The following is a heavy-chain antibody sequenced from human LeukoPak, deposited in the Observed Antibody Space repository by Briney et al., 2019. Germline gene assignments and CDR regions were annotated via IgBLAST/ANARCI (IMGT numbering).Heavy chain of an antibody. CDR2: IIPIFGTA. Sequence: SVKVSCKASGGTFSSYAISWVRQAPGQGLEWMGGIIPIFGTANYAQKFQGRVTITTDESTSTAYMELSSLRSEDTAVYYCASYDYYDSSGYYPFGYWGQGTLVTVSS. D-gene: IGHD3-22*01. V-gene: IGHV1-69*05. J-gene: IGHJ4*02. CDR1: GGTFSSYA. CDR3: ASYDYYDSSGYYPFGY.